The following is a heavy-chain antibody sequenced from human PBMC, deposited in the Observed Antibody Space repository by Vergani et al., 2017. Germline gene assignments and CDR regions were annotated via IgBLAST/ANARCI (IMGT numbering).Heavy chain of an antibody. D-gene: IGHD6-19*01. CDR3: TRQVAVAGKWWGPYYYYGMDV. V-gene: IGHV5-10-1*01. CDR2: IDPSDSYT. CDR1: GYSFTSYW. J-gene: IGHJ6*02. Sequence: EVQLVQSGAEVKKPGESLRISCKGSGYSFTSYWISWVRQMPGKGLEWMGRIDPSDSYTHYRPSFQGNVTISADKSISTAYLQWSSLKASDTAMYYCTRQVAVAGKWWGPYYYYGMDVWGQGTTVTVSS.